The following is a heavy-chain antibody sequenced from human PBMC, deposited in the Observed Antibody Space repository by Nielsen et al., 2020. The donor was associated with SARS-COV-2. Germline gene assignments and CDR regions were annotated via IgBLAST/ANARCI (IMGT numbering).Heavy chain of an antibody. CDR1: GFTFSSYD. CDR3: AALNYYDSSGYYGLDV. D-gene: IGHD3-22*01. V-gene: IGHV3-13*04. CDR2: IGTAGDT. Sequence: GGSLRLSCAASGFTFSSYDMHWVRQATGKGLEWVSAIGTAGDTYYPGSVKGRFTISRENAKNSLYLQMNSLRAEDTALYHCAALNYYDSSGYYGLDVWGQGTTVTVSS. J-gene: IGHJ6*02.